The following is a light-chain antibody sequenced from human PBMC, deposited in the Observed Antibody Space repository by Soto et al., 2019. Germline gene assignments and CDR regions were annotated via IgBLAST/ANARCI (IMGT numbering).Light chain of an antibody. V-gene: IGKV3-20*01. Sequence: EIVLTQGPGTLSLSPGERATLSCRASQSVSSSYLAWYQQKPGQAPRLLIYGASSRATGIPDRCSGSGSGTDCTLTISRLEPEDFEVDDCQQYGSSPITFGPGTRLEIK. CDR1: QSVSSSY. J-gene: IGKJ5*01. CDR2: GAS. CDR3: QQYGSSPIT.